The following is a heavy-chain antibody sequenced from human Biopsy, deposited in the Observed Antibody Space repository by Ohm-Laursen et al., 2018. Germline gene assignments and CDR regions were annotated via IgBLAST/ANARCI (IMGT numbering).Heavy chain of an antibody. Sequence: SETLSLTCTVSGGSISGYHWSWLRQTPGKGLEWLGYIYYTGKTTYNPSLESRITISVDTSKNKFSLQLDSMTPADTAVYYCGRVWLWRGYGMDVWGQGTTVTVSS. CDR3: GRVWLWRGYGMDV. D-gene: IGHD6-19*01. CDR2: IYYTGKT. J-gene: IGHJ6*02. CDR1: GGSISGYH. V-gene: IGHV4-59*01.